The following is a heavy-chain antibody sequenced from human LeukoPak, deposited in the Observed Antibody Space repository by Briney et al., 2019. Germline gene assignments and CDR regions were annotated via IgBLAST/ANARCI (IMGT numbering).Heavy chain of an antibody. CDR1: GFTFSSYS. CDR2: ISSSSSTI. Sequence: QPGGSLRLSCAASGFTFSSYSMNWVRQAPGKGLEWVSYISSSSSTIYYADSVKGRFTISRDNAKNSLYLQMNSLRAEDTAVYYCARSMTTVSDDAFDIWGQGTMVTVSS. V-gene: IGHV3-48*01. CDR3: ARSMTTVSDDAFDI. D-gene: IGHD4-17*01. J-gene: IGHJ3*02.